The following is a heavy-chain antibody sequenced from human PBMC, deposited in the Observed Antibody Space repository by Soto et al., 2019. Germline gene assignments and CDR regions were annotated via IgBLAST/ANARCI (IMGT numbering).Heavy chain of an antibody. Sequence: QVQLQQWGAGLLKPSETLSLTCAVYGGSFSGYYWSWIRQPPGKGLEWIGEINHSGSTNYNPSLKSRVTMSVDTSKNQFSLKLSSVTAADTAVYYCARKYELELQTEYFFDYWGQGTLVTVSS. CDR1: GGSFSGYY. CDR2: INHSGST. V-gene: IGHV4-34*01. J-gene: IGHJ4*02. CDR3: ARKYELELQTEYFFDY. D-gene: IGHD1-7*01.